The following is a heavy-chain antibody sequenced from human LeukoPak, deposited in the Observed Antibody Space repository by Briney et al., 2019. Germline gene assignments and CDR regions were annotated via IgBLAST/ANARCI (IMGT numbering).Heavy chain of an antibody. J-gene: IGHJ4*02. CDR3: ARAPGYYDSSGYLDY. V-gene: IGHV1-69*04. Sequence: GASVKVSCKASGGTFSSYAISWVRQAPGQGLEWMGRIIPILGIANYAQKFQGRVTITADKSTSTAYMELSSLRSEDTAVYYCARAPGYYDSSGYLDYWGQGTLVTVSS. CDR2: IIPILGIA. CDR1: GGTFSSYA. D-gene: IGHD3-22*01.